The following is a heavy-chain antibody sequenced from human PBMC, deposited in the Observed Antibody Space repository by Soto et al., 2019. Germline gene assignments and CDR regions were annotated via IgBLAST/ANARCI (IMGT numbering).Heavy chain of an antibody. V-gene: IGHV4-39*01. D-gene: IGHD6-6*01. CDR3: AIHLGYSSSPYYYYGMDV. CDR1: DDSINSDKYY. J-gene: IGHJ6*02. Sequence: SETLSLTCSVSDDSINSDKYYWGWIRQPPGKGLEWIGSIYYSGSTYYNPSLKSRVTISVDTSKNQFSLKLSSVTAADTAVYYCAIHLGYSSSPYYYYGMDVWGQGTTVTVS. CDR2: IYYSGST.